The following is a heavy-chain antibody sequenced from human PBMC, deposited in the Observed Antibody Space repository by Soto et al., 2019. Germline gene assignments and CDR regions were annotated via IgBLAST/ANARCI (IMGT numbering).Heavy chain of an antibody. CDR1: GFTFSSYA. V-gene: IGHV3-30-3*01. D-gene: IGHD2-15*01. CDR3: ARAPRWSPPSALDY. J-gene: IGHJ4*02. Sequence: PXGSLRLSCAAAGFTFSSYAMHWVRQAPGKGLEWVAVISYDGSNKYYADSVKGRFTISRDNSKNTLYLQMNSLRAEDTAVYYCARAPRWSPPSALDYWGQGTLVTVSS. CDR2: ISYDGSNK.